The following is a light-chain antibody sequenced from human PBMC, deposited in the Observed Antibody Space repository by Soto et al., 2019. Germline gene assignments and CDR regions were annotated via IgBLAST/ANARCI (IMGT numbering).Light chain of an antibody. J-gene: IGLJ2*01. CDR3: QTWGTGIHVV. V-gene: IGLV4-69*01. Sequence: QLVLTQSPSASASLGASVKLTCTLRSGHSSYAIAWHQQQPEKGPRYLMKLDSDGSHTKGDAIPDRFSGSSSWAERYLTISSLQPEDEADYYCQTWGTGIHVVFGGGTKLTVL. CDR2: LDSDGSH. CDR1: SGHSSYA.